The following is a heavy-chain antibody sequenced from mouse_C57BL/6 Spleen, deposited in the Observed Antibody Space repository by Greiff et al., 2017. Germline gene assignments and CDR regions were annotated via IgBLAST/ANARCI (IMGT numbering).Heavy chain of an antibody. V-gene: IGHV7-3*01. D-gene: IGHD4-1*01. J-gene: IGHJ1*03. CDR1: GFTFTDYY. CDR3: ARSWGYFDV. Sequence: EVKLMESGGGLVQPGGSLSLSCAASGFTFTDYYMSWVRQPPGKALEWLGFIRNKANGYTTEYSASVKGRFTISRDNSQSILYLRMNALRAEDSATYYCARSWGYFDVWGTGTTVTVSS. CDR2: IRNKANGYTT.